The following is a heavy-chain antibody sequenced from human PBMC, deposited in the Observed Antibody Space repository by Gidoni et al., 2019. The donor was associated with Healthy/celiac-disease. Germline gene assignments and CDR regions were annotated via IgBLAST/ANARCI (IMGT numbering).Heavy chain of an antibody. CDR2: SYYSGST. D-gene: IGHD4-17*01. CDR1: GSSISSGGYY. V-gene: IGHV4-31*01. Sequence: VQLQESGPGTVKPSQTLSLTCTVSGSSISSGGYYWSWIRQHPGKGLEWIGYSYYSGSTYYNPSLKSLVTISVDTSKNQFSLKLSSVTAADTAVYYCARGDYDYYYGMDVWGQGTTVTVSS. J-gene: IGHJ6*02. CDR3: ARGDYDYYYGMDV.